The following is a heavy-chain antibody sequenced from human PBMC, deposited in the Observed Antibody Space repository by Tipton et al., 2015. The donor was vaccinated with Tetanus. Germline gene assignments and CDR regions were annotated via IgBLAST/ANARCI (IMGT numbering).Heavy chain of an antibody. V-gene: IGHV4-59*11. CDR1: GDSISGHY. D-gene: IGHD6-13*01. Sequence: TLSLTCTVSGDSISGHYWSWIRQPPGKGLEWIGYVYYTGRTNHNPSLKSRVTISMDRSKNQISLQLTSVTAADTAVYFCAGVTAQRTELCFDQWGQGTLVTVSS. CDR2: VYYTGRT. J-gene: IGHJ4*02. CDR3: AGVTAQRTELCFDQ.